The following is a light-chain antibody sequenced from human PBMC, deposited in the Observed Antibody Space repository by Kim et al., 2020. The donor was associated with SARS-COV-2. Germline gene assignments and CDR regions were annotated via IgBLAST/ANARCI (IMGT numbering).Light chain of an antibody. V-gene: IGKV2-28*01. CDR3: MQAIQAPWT. Sequence: DIVMTQSPLSLPVTPGEAASISCRSSQSLLHSNGYNYLDWYLQKPGQSPQLLIYLGSNRASGVPDRFSGSGSGTDFTLKISRVETEDVGIYYCMQAIQAPWTFGQGTKVDIK. J-gene: IGKJ1*01. CDR2: LGS. CDR1: QSLLHSNGYNY.